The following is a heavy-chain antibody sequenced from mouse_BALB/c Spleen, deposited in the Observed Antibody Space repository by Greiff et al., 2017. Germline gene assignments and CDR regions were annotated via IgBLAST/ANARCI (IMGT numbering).Heavy chain of an antibody. CDR1: GYTFTSYV. J-gene: IGHJ3*01. CDR3: AKDGPGGWFAY. V-gene: IGHV1-14*01. D-gene: IGHD2-3*01. Sequence: VQLQQSGPELVKPGASVKMSCKASGYTFTSYVMHWVKQKPGQGLEWIGYINPYNDGTKYNEKFKGKATLTSDKSSSTAYMELSSLTSEDSAVYYCAKDGPGGWFAYWGQGTLVTVSA. CDR2: INPYNDGT.